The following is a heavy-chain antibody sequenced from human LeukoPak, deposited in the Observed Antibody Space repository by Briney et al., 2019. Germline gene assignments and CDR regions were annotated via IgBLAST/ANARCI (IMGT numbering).Heavy chain of an antibody. CDR1: GGSISSYY. D-gene: IGHD6-19*01. CDR2: IYYSGST. CDR3: AREAVAGSYGAFDI. V-gene: IGHV4-59*01. J-gene: IGHJ3*02. Sequence: PSEALSLTCTVSGGSISSYYWSWIRQPPGKELEWIGYIYYSGSTNYNPSLKSRVTISVDTSKNQFSLKLSSVTAADTAVYYCAREAVAGSYGAFDIWGQGTMVTVSS.